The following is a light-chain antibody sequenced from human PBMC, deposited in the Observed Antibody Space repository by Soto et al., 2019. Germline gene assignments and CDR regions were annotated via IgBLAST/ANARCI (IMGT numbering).Light chain of an antibody. J-gene: IGKJ4*01. CDR2: MGF. CDR1: QSLLNRNGQNC. CDR3: MPALESPPT. Sequence: DIVMTPSPLSLPVTPGEPASISCRSSQSLLNRNGQNCLDWYLQKPGQSPQLLIHMGFIRASGVTDRFSGRGSGTYFTLTISRVEAEDVGVYYCMPALESPPTFGGGTKVEIK. V-gene: IGKV2-28*01.